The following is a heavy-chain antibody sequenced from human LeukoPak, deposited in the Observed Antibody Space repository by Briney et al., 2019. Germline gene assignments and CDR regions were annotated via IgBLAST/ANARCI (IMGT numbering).Heavy chain of an antibody. CDR3: ARVFFGDTAMVSRFNWFDP. Sequence: ASVKVSCKASGYTFTNYYMHWVRQAPGQGLEWMGIINPSGGSTSYAQKFQGRVTMTRDTSTSTVYMELSSPRSEDTAVYYCARVFFGDTAMVSRFNWFDPWGQGTLVTVSS. CDR1: GYTFTNYY. V-gene: IGHV1-46*01. CDR2: INPSGGST. D-gene: IGHD5-18*01. J-gene: IGHJ5*02.